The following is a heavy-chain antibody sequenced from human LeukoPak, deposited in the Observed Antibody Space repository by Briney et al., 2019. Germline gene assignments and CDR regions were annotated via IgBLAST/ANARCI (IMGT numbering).Heavy chain of an antibody. CDR3: ARVASYPGYSSSWNYYYYYMDV. CDR1: GGSFSGYY. V-gene: IGHV4-34*01. J-gene: IGHJ6*03. D-gene: IGHD6-13*01. Sequence: SETLSLTCAVYGGSFSGYYWSWIRQPPGKGLEWIGEINHSGSTNYNPSLKSRVTISVDTSKNQFSLKLSSVTAADTAVYYCARVASYPGYSSSWNYYYYYMDVWGKGTTVTISS. CDR2: INHSGST.